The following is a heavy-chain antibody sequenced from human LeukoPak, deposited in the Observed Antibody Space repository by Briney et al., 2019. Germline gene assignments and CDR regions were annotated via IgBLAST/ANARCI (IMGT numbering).Heavy chain of an antibody. Sequence: GASVKVSCKASGYTFTSYGISWVRQAPGQGLEWMGWISAYNGNTNYAQKLQGRVTMTTDTSTSTAYMELRSLRSDDTAVYYCAREGTDYGDYYGMDVWGQGTTVTVSS. V-gene: IGHV1-18*01. D-gene: IGHD4-17*01. CDR1: GYTFTSYG. CDR2: ISAYNGNT. CDR3: AREGTDYGDYYGMDV. J-gene: IGHJ6*02.